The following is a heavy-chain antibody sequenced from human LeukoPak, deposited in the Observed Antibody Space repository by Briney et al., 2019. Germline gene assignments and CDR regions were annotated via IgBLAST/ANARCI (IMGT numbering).Heavy chain of an antibody. V-gene: IGHV3-30-3*01. D-gene: IGHD3-9*01. CDR3: ARDFTDILTGYPRYYFDY. CDR2: ISYDGSNK. Sequence: GGSLRLSCAASGFTFSSYAMHWFRQAPGKGLEWVAVISYDGSNKYYADSVKGRFTISRDNSKNTLYLQMNSLRAEDTAVYYCARDFTDILTGYPRYYFDYWGQGTLVTVSS. J-gene: IGHJ4*02. CDR1: GFTFSSYA.